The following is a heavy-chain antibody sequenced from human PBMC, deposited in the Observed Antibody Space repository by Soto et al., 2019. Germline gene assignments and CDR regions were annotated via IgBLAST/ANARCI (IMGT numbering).Heavy chain of an antibody. Sequence: SETLSLTCAVYGGSFSGYYRSWIRQPPGKGLEWIGEINHSGSTNYNPSLKSRVTISVDTSKNQFSLKLSSVTAADTAVYYCAITYYDILTGYYLPDYWGQGTLVTVSS. V-gene: IGHV4-34*01. CDR1: GGSFSGYY. J-gene: IGHJ4*02. D-gene: IGHD3-9*01. CDR2: INHSGST. CDR3: AITYYDILTGYYLPDY.